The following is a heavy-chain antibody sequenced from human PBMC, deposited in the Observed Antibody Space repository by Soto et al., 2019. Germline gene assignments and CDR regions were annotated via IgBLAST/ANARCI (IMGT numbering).Heavy chain of an antibody. J-gene: IGHJ6*02. CDR2: ISGSGGST. D-gene: IGHD4-4*01. V-gene: IGHV3-23*01. CDR3: AKRLQPRPLYYYYYYGMDV. Sequence: GGSLRLSCAASGFTFSSYAMSWVRQAPGKGLEWVSAISGSGGSTYYADSVKGRFTISRDNSKNTLYLQMNSLRAEDTAVYYGAKRLQPRPLYYYYYYGMDVWGQGTTVTVSS. CDR1: GFTFSSYA.